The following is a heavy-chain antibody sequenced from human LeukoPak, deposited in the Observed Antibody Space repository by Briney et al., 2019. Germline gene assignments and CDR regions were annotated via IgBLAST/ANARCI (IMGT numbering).Heavy chain of an antibody. Sequence: GGSLRLSCAASGFTFSSYEMNWVRQAPGKGLEWVSYISSSGSSIYYADSVKGRFTISRDNAKNSLYLQMNSLRAEDTAVYYCARDRYDSSGIFDYWGQGILVTVSS. CDR3: ARDRYDSSGIFDY. V-gene: IGHV3-48*03. CDR1: GFTFSSYE. CDR2: ISSSGSSI. D-gene: IGHD3-22*01. J-gene: IGHJ4*02.